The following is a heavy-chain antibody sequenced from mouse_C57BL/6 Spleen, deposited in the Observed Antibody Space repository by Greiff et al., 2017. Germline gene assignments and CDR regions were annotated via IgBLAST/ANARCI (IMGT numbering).Heavy chain of an antibody. CDR3: ARSVDYLYARDY. Sequence: QVHVKQSGAELARPGASVKLSCKASGYTFTSSGISWVKQRTGQGLEWIGAIYPSSGNTYYNEKFKGKATLTAEKSSSTAYMELRSLTSEDSAVYCCARSVDYLYARDYWGQGTSVTVSS. V-gene: IGHV1-81*01. CDR1: GYTFTSSG. D-gene: IGHD2-4*01. J-gene: IGHJ4*01. CDR2: IYPSSGNT.